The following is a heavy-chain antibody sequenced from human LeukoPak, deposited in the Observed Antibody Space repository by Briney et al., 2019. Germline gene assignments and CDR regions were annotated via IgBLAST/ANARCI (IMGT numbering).Heavy chain of an antibody. CDR2: IYYSGST. J-gene: IGHJ4*02. V-gene: IGHV4-59*01. D-gene: IGHD3-10*01. CDR3: ASQAYYGSGSFDY. Sequence: SETLSLTCTVSGGSISSYYWSWIRQPPGKGLEWIGYIYYSGSTNYNPSLKSRVTISVDTSKNQFSLKVSSVTAADTAVYYWASQAYYGSGSFDYCGQGTLVTVSS. CDR1: GGSISSYY.